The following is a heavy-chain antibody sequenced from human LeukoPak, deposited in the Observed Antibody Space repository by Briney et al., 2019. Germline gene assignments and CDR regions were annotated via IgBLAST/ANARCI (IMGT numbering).Heavy chain of an antibody. D-gene: IGHD6-13*01. J-gene: IGHJ6*02. Sequence: GGSLRLSCAASGFTFSSYGMHWVRQAPGKGLVWVSRINSDGSTTSYADSVKGRFTISRDNAKNTLYLQMNSLRAEDTAVYYCARDYSGSWYNYYYHYGMDVWGQGTTVTVSS. CDR3: ARDYSGSWYNYYYHYGMDV. V-gene: IGHV3-74*01. CDR1: GFTFSSYG. CDR2: INSDGSTT.